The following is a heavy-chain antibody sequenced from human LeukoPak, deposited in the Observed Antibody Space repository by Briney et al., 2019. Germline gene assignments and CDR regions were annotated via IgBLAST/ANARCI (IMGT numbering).Heavy chain of an antibody. CDR3: ARVDYHSSSWFSFDY. Sequence: PSETLSLTCTVSGGSISSSSYYWGWIRQPPGKGLEWIGSIYYSGSTYYNPSLKSRVTISVDTSKNQFSLKLSSVTAADTAVYYCARVDYHSSSWFSFDYWGQGTLVTVSS. D-gene: IGHD6-13*01. CDR1: GGSISSSSYY. V-gene: IGHV4-39*07. CDR2: IYYSGST. J-gene: IGHJ4*02.